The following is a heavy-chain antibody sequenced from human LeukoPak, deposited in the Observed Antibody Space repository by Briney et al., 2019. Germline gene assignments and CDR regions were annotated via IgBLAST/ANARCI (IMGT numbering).Heavy chain of an antibody. J-gene: IGHJ6*02. CDR3: ATTVTPEDYYYYGMDV. CDR1: GFTVSSNY. V-gene: IGHV3-66*02. Sequence: GGSLRLSSAASGFTVSSNYMSWVRQAPGKGLEWVSVIYSGGSTYYADSVKGRFTISRDNSKNTLYLQMNSLRAEDTAVYYCATTVTPEDYYYYGMDVWGQGTTVTVSS. D-gene: IGHD4-17*01. CDR2: IYSGGST.